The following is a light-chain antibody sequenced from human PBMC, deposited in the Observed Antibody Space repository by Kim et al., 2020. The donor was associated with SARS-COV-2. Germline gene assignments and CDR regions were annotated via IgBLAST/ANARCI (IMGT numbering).Light chain of an antibody. CDR1: QSLNIN. CDR3: HQYNHWPYT. J-gene: IGKJ2*01. Sequence: VVLTQSPATLSVSPGERATLSCRASQSLNINFAWYHQKPGQAPRLLIYEASTRATGIPARISGSGFGTEVTLTIISLQSEDSGVYYCHQYNHWPYTFGQGTKLEI. CDR2: EAS. V-gene: IGKV3-15*01.